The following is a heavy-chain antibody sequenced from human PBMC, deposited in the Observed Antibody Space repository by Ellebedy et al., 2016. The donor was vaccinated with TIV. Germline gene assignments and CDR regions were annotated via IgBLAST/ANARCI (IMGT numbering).Heavy chain of an antibody. D-gene: IGHD2-15*01. V-gene: IGHV5-51*01. CDR3: ANTRFCSGGSCYFDF. CDR2: IHPGDSDT. CDR1: GYNFSRYW. J-gene: IGHJ4*02. Sequence: GESLKISCKGSGYNFSRYWIGWVRQMPGKGLEWMGIIHPGDSDTRYNPSFQGQVTISAAKSIRTASLHWRSLKASDTAMYYCANTRFCSGGSCYFDFWGQGTLVTVSS.